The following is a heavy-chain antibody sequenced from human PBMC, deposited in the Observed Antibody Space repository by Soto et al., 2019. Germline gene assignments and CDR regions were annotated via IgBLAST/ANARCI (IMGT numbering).Heavy chain of an antibody. CDR3: ARVSWREKYGMDV. CDR1: GGSVNGYY. CDR2: IYYRGNT. V-gene: IGHV4-59*02. Sequence: PSESLDLTCNVSGGSVNGYYWSWIRQPPGKGLEWIGYIYYRGNTNYNPSLKSRFTISRDNAKNSLYLQMNRLRAEDTAVYYCARVSWREKYGMDVWGQGTTVTGSS. J-gene: IGHJ6*02.